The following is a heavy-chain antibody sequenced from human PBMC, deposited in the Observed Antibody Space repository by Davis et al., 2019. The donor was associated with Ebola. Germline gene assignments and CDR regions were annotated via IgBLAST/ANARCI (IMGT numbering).Heavy chain of an antibody. CDR3: VRGGGGGPTNDGFDL. CDR2: ITPDGTYT. J-gene: IGHJ6*02. CDR1: GFTFSSYW. D-gene: IGHD5-24*01. V-gene: IGHV3-74*01. Sequence: GESLKISCGASGFTFSSYWMHWIRQTPGKGLVWVSRITPDGTYTNYVDSVNGRFSISRDNAKNTLYMQMDSLRGEDSAVYYCVRGGGGGPTNDGFDLWGQGTTVTVSS.